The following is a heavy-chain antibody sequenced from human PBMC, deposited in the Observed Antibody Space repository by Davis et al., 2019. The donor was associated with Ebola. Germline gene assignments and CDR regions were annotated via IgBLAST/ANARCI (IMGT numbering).Heavy chain of an antibody. CDR2: IYPGDSDT. J-gene: IGHJ4*02. CDR3: ARQEALYGSIDN. CDR1: GYTFTSYW. D-gene: IGHD2/OR15-2a*01. V-gene: IGHV5-51*01. Sequence: KVSCKASGYTFTSYWIGWVRQMPGKGLEWMGIIYPGDSDTRYRPSFEGQVTISVDRSSSTAYLQWSSLKASDSAMYYCARQEALYGSIDNWGQGTLVTVSS.